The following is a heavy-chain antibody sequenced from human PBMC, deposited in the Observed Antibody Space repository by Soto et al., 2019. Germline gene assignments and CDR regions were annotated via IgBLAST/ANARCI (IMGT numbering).Heavy chain of an antibody. CDR1: GLTFRNDW. CDR3: AKVGFPIFGVVPLLGAFQH. V-gene: IGHV3-7*03. CDR2: INQDGSER. D-gene: IGHD3-3*01. J-gene: IGHJ1*01. Sequence: GGSLSLSCAGSGLTFRNDWLSWVRQAPGKGLEWVANINQDGSERYYVDSVRGRFTISRDNVENSLYLQLNSLRPEDTAVYYCAKVGFPIFGVVPLLGAFQHWGQGTLVTVSS.